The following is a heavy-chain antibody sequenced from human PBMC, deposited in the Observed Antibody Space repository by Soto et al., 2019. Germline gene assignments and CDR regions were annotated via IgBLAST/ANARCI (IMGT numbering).Heavy chain of an antibody. J-gene: IGHJ4*02. Sequence: QVQLVQSGAEVRKPGSSVKVSCKASGDTFSFYTINWVRQAPGLGLEWMGRVNPIVSMSNYAQKFQGRVTITAEKSTNIAYMQLSSLRSEDTAIYYCAASYGSGYRAFDYWGQGALVTVSS. D-gene: IGHD3-10*01. CDR3: AASYGSGYRAFDY. V-gene: IGHV1-69*02. CDR2: VNPIVSMS. CDR1: GDTFSFYT.